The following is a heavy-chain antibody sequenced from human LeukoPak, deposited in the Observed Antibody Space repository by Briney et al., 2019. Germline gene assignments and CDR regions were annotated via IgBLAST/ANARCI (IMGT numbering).Heavy chain of an antibody. CDR1: GGSISSYY. V-gene: IGHV4-4*09. J-gene: IGHJ3*02. D-gene: IGHD6-13*01. CDR2: IFTSGST. Sequence: SETLSLTCTVSGGSISSYYWSWIRQPPGKGLEWIGYIFTSGSTNYNPSLRSRVTISLDTSKNQFSLTLSSVTAADTAVYYCAREIAAAAKDAFDIWGQGTMVTVSS. CDR3: AREIAAAAKDAFDI.